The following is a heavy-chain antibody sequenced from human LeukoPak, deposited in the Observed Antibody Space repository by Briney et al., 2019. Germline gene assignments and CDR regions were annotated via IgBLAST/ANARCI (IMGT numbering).Heavy chain of an antibody. CDR3: ARYSGSYPHDAFEI. J-gene: IGHJ3*02. V-gene: IGHV4-59*01. CDR2: IYYSGST. D-gene: IGHD1-26*01. Sequence: PSETLSLTCTASGGSISSYYWSWIRQPPGKGLEWIGYIYYSGSTSYNPSLKSRVTISVDTSKNQFSLKLRSVTAADTAVYYCARYSGSYPHDAFEIWGQGTMVTVSS. CDR1: GGSISSYY.